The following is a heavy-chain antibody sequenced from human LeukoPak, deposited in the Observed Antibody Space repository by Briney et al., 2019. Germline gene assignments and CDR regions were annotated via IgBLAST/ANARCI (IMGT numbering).Heavy chain of an antibody. CDR3: ARIPHYYYESSGYSPIFDY. J-gene: IGHJ4*02. CDR1: GYTFTGYY. Sequence: ASAKVSCKASGYTFTGYYMHWVRQAPGQGLEWMGWINPNSGGTNYAQKFQGRVTMTRDTSISTAYMELSRLRSDDTAVYYCARIPHYYYESSGYSPIFDYWGQGTLVTVSS. D-gene: IGHD3-22*01. V-gene: IGHV1-2*02. CDR2: INPNSGGT.